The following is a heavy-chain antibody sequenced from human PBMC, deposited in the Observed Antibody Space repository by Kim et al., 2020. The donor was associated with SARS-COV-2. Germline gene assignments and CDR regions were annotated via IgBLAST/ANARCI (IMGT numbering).Heavy chain of an antibody. CDR2: IYYSGST. D-gene: IGHD2-15*01. CDR3: ARGGYCSGGSCYFGYYYGMDV. Sequence: SETLSLTCTVSGGSISSYYRSWIRQPPGKGLEWIRYIYYSGSTNYNPSLKSRVTISVDTSKNQFSLKLSSVTAADTAVYYCARGGYCSGGSCYFGYYYGMDVWGQGTTVTVSS. J-gene: IGHJ6*02. CDR1: GGSISSYY. V-gene: IGHV4-59*08.